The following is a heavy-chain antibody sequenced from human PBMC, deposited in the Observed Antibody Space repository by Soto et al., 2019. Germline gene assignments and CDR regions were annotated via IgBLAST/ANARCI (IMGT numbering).Heavy chain of an antibody. CDR1: GFTFSSYS. V-gene: IGHV3-21*01. CDR2: ISSSSSYI. Sequence: GGSLRLSCAASGFTFSSYSMNWVRQAPGKGLEWVSSISSSSSYIYYADSVKGRFTISRDNAKNSLYLQMNSLRAEDTAVYYCARDKEVVTALYFDYWGQGTLVTVSS. CDR3: ARDKEVVTALYFDY. J-gene: IGHJ4*02. D-gene: IGHD2-21*02.